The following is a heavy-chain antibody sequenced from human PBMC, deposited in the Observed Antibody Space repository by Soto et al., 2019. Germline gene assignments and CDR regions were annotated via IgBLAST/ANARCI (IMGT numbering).Heavy chain of an antibody. V-gene: IGHV4-39*01. CDR2: IYYSGST. J-gene: IGHJ4*02. D-gene: IGHD6-13*01. CDR3: ARQKKTGSWSIDY. CDR1: GGSISSSSYY. Sequence: PSETLSLTCTVSGGSISSSSYYWGWIRQPPGKGLEWIGSIYYSGSTYYNPSLKSRVTISVDTSKNQFSLKLSSVTAADTAVYYCARQKKTGSWSIDYWGQGTLVTVSS.